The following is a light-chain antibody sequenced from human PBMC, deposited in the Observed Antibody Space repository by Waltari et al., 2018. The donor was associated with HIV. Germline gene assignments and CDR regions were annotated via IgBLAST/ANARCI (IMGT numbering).Light chain of an antibody. Sequence: DIQMTQSPGYMSAFVGDRVTITCRASQGISTWLAWYQQKPGKVPQLLIHGASSLHSGVPSRFNGSGSGTQFSLTISSLQSKDFATYYCQQTNGLPLTCGGGTTV. CDR1: QGISTW. CDR3: QQTNGLPLT. J-gene: IGKJ4*01. CDR2: GAS. V-gene: IGKV1-12*01.